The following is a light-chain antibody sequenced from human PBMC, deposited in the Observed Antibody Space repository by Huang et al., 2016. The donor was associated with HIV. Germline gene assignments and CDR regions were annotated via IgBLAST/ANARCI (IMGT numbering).Light chain of an antibody. CDR2: GAS. CDR1: RNVSSN. Sequence: EILTTHSPATLSVSPGQGAALPCRASRNVSSNLAWYQQKPGQSPRLLIYGASTRATGIPARFTGSGSGTEFTLTINSLQSEDVAIYYCQQYDKWPRTFGQGTKVEIK. V-gene: IGKV3-15*01. CDR3: QQYDKWPRT. J-gene: IGKJ1*01.